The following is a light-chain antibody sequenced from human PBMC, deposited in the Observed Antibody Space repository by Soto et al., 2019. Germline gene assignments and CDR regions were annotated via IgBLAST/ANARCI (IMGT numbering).Light chain of an antibody. CDR2: EVS. CDR1: SSDIGRYSY. CDR3: SSYSTTSSPHVL. J-gene: IGLJ2*01. V-gene: IGLV2-14*01. Sequence: QSALTQPASVSGSPGQSITISCTGTSSDIGRYSYVSWYQQHPGKAPKLMIYEVSYRPSGISSRFSGSKSGNTASLTISGLQAEDEADYYCSSYSTTSSPHVLFGGGTKVTVL.